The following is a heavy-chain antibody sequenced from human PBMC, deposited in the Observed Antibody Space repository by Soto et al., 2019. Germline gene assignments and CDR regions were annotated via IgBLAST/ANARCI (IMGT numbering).Heavy chain of an antibody. J-gene: IGHJ4*02. CDR1: GFTFNNYA. D-gene: IGHD1-1*01. CDR3: ASPRLSSDGTTPIDY. V-gene: IGHV3-30-3*01. Sequence: QVQLVESGGGVVQPGRSLRLSCAASGFTFNNYAMHWVRQAPGKGLEWVAVISFDGSTKYYADSVKGRFTISRDNSKNTLALQMNSLGAEDTAVYYCASPRLSSDGTTPIDYWGQGTLVTVSS. CDR2: ISFDGSTK.